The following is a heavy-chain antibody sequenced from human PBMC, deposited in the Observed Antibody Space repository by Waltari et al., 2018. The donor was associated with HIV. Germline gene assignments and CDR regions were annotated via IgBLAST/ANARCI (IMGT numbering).Heavy chain of an antibody. Sequence: QVQLVQSGAEVKKPGASVKVSCKASGYTFTGYYMHWVRQAPGQGLEWMGWINPNSGGTNYAQKVQGWVTMTRDTSISTAYMELSRLRSDDTAVYYCARALRIFGMDVWGQGTTVTVSS. D-gene: IGHD5-12*01. J-gene: IGHJ6*02. CDR2: INPNSGGT. V-gene: IGHV1-2*04. CDR3: ARALRIFGMDV. CDR1: GYTFTGYY.